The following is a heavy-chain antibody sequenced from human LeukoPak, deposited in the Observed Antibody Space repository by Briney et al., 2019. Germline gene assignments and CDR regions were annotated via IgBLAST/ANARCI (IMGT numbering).Heavy chain of an antibody. J-gene: IGHJ4*02. V-gene: IGHV4-38-2*02. Sequence: SSETLSLTCTVSGYSISSGYYWGWIRQPPGKGLEWIGSIYHSGSTYYNPSLKSRVTISVDTSKNQFSLKLSSVTAADTAVYYCARVTFGGVSIPFDYWGQGTLVTVSS. D-gene: IGHD3-16*01. CDR1: GYSISSGYY. CDR2: IYHSGST. CDR3: ARVTFGGVSIPFDY.